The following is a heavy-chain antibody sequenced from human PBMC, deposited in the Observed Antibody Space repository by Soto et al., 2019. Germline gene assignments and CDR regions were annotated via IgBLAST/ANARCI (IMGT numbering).Heavy chain of an antibody. CDR2: IDHSDSYT. Sequence: GESLKISCKGSGYSFTNYWISWVRQMPGKGLEWMGKIDHSDSYTNYNPSFQGHVTISADKSISTAHLQWSSLEASDTAMYYCARHACYESATSHPSYWGQGSLVPVSS. J-gene: IGHJ4*02. CDR3: ARHACYESATSHPSY. D-gene: IGHD3-10*01. CDR1: GYSFTNYW. V-gene: IGHV5-10-1*01.